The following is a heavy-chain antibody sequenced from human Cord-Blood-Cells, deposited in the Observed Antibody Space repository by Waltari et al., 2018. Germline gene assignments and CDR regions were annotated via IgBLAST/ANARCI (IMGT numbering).Heavy chain of an antibody. J-gene: IGHJ2*01. D-gene: IGHD2-15*01. CDR1: GYTFTGYY. CDR2: INPNSGGT. Sequence: QVQLVQSGAEVKKPGASVKVSCKASGYTFTGYYMHWVRQAPGPGLEWMGWINPNSGGTNYAQKFQGWVTMTRDTSISTAYMELSRLRSDDTAVYYCARGLADCSGGSCYYWYFDLWGRGTLVTVSS. V-gene: IGHV1-2*04. CDR3: ARGLADCSGGSCYYWYFDL.